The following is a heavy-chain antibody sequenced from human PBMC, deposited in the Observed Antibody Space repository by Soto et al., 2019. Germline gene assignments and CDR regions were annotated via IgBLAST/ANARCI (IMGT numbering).Heavy chain of an antibody. J-gene: IGHJ6*03. CDR1: GYSFTIYG. CDR3: ARVDIVVIPAAKDYSYYYYMDV. CDR2: ISPDNGHT. Sequence: QVQLVQSGAEVKKPGASVKVSCKASGYSFTIYGISWVRQAPGQGLEWMGWISPDNGHTNYAQKLQGRVTMTTDTSTSTAYMELGSLRSDDTAVYYCARVDIVVIPAAKDYSYYYYMDVWGKGTTVTVSS. D-gene: IGHD2-2*01. V-gene: IGHV1-18*01.